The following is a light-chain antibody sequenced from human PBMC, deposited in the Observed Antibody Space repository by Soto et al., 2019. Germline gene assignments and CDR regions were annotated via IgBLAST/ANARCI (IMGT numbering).Light chain of an antibody. CDR1: QSISGS. V-gene: IGKV1-5*03. CDR3: QHHYTYWRVA. Sequence: DIQMTQSPSTLSASVGDRVTITCRASQSISGSLAWYQQKPGKAPKLLIFQATTLETGVPSRLSGSGSGTEFTLTISSLQPDDFATYYCQHHYTYWRVAFGPGTKVDIK. CDR2: QAT. J-gene: IGKJ3*01.